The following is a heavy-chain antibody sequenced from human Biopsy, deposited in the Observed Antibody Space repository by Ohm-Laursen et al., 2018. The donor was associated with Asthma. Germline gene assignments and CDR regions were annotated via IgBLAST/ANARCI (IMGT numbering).Heavy chain of an antibody. V-gene: IGHV1-18*01. CDR3: ARAVDYSHYYGIDV. CDR2: ISVYNGNT. Sequence: ASVKVSCKTSGYTFNSAGIAWVRQAPGQGLEWMGWISVYNGNTKVAQKLQDRVTMITDISTSTAYMELRSLRSDDTAVYFCARAVDYSHYYGIDVWGQGTTVTVS. CDR1: GYTFNSAG. J-gene: IGHJ6*02. D-gene: IGHD2-15*01.